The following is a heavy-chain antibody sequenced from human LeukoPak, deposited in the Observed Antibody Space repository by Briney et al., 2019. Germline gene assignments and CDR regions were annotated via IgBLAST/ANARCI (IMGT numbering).Heavy chain of an antibody. Sequence: GGSLRLSCAASGFTFSRHGMHWFRLAPGKGLEWVAFIAYDGSRQTYADSVKGRFSISRDNSKNMVWLQMNSLRAEDTAVYCCARFTGGDSSGYYESWGQGTLVTVSS. D-gene: IGHD3-22*01. V-gene: IGHV3-33*05. CDR1: GFTFSRHG. CDR2: IAYDGSRQ. J-gene: IGHJ4*02. CDR3: ARFTGGDSSGYYES.